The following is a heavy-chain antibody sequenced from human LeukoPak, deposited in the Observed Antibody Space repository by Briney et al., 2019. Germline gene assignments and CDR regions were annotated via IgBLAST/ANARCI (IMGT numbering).Heavy chain of an antibody. CDR2: ISWKSGTI. V-gene: IGHV3-9*03. Sequence: PGGSLTLSCSASGFTFDEYTMHWLRQAPGKGLEWVSGISWKSGTIGYADSVKGRFTISRDNAKNSLYLQMNSLRVEDMALYYCVKARRDGYNSWGIFDYWGQGTLVTVSS. CDR3: VKARRDGYNSWGIFDY. CDR1: GFTFDEYT. J-gene: IGHJ4*02. D-gene: IGHD5-24*01.